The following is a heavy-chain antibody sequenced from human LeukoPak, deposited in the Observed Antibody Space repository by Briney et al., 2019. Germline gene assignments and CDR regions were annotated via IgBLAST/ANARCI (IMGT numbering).Heavy chain of an antibody. D-gene: IGHD1-26*01. J-gene: IGHJ4*02. CDR3: ARVSGSYLRL. CDR2: IIPIFGTA. CDR1: GGTFSSYA. V-gene: IGHV1-69*05. Sequence: EASVKVSCKASGGTFSSYAISRVRQAPGQGLEWMGRIIPIFGTANYAQKFQGRVTITTDESTSTAYIEPSSLRSEDTAVYYCARVSGSYLRLWGQGTLVTVSS.